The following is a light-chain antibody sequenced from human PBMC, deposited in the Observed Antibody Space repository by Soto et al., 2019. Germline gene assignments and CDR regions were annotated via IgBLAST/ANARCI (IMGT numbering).Light chain of an antibody. CDR3: QQYHKWPIT. CDR1: QSVSSN. CDR2: GAS. Sequence: IVLTQSPYTLSLSPGERATLSCRASQSVSSNYLAWCQQRPGQAPRLLIYGASTRATGISARFSGSGSGTEFTLTISSLQSEDFAVYYCQQYHKWPITFGQGTRLEIK. J-gene: IGKJ5*01. V-gene: IGKV3-15*01.